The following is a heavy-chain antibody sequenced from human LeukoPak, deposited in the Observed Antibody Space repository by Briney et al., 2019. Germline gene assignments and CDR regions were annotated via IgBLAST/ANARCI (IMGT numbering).Heavy chain of an antibody. CDR1: GFSLSSYA. CDR3: AKAPVTSCRGVFCYPFDS. J-gene: IGHJ4*02. CDR2: TSSSDAGK. Sequence: GGSLRLSCTVSGFSLSSYALSWVRRAPGKGLEWVSATSSSDAGKYYADSVRGRFTISRDNSRNTMYLQMNSLRVEDAAVYYCAKAPVTSCRGVFCYPFDSWGQGTLVTVSS. V-gene: IGHV3-23*01. D-gene: IGHD2-15*01.